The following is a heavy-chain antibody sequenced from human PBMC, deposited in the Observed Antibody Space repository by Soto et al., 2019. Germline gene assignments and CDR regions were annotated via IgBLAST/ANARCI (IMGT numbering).Heavy chain of an antibody. CDR2: IYYSGST. CDR1: GGSISSSSYY. Sequence: SEPLSLPCTVSGGSISSSSYYWGWIRQPPGKGLEWIGSIYYSGSTYYNPSLKSRVTISVDTSKNQFSLKLSSVTAADTAVYYCASPKIAFYNGFDPWGQGTLVTVSS. D-gene: IGHD3-3*02. CDR3: ASPKIAFYNGFDP. V-gene: IGHV4-39*01. J-gene: IGHJ5*02.